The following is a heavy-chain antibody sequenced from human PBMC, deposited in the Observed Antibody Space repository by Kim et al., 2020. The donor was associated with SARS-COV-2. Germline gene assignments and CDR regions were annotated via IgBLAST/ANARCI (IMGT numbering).Heavy chain of an antibody. CDR3: ARQWYRWYFDY. V-gene: IGHV4-39*01. Sequence: SETLSLTCTVSGGSISSSSYYWGWIRQPPGKGLEWIGSIYYSGSTYYNPSLKSRVTISVDTSKNQFSLKLSSVTAADTAVYYCARQWYRWYFDYWGQGTLVTVSS. J-gene: IGHJ4*02. CDR1: GGSISSSSYY. D-gene: IGHD2-8*02. CDR2: IYYSGST.